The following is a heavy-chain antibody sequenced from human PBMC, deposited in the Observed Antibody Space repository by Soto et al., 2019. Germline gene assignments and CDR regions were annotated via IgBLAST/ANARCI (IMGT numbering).Heavy chain of an antibody. CDR1: GFTFSSYS. V-gene: IGHV3-21*01. CDR3: ARDQDCSSTSCYNCYYGMDV. J-gene: IGHJ6*02. CDR2: ISSSSSYI. D-gene: IGHD2-2*02. Sequence: PGGSLRLSCAASGFTFSSYSMNWVRQAPGKGLEWVSSISSSSSYIYYADSVKGRFTISRDNAKNSLYLQMNRLRADDTAVYYCARDQDCSSTSCYNCYYGMDVWGQGTTVTVYS.